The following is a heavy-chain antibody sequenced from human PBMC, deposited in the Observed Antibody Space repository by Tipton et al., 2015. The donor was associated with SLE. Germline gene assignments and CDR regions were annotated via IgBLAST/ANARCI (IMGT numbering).Heavy chain of an antibody. Sequence: GLVKPSETLSLTCAVYGESFSGYYWTWIRQPPGKGLEWIGEINHGGSTNYNPSLKSRVTISEDTSKNQFSLKLTSVTAADTAIYYCVRGHPHIVVLIGGGWFDPWGQGTLVTVSS. CDR3: VRGHPHIVVLIGGGWFDP. V-gene: IGHV4-34*01. J-gene: IGHJ5*02. CDR1: GESFSGYY. CDR2: INHGGST. D-gene: IGHD2-21*01.